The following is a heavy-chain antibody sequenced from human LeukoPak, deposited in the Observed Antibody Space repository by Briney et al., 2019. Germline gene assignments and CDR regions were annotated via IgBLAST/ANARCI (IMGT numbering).Heavy chain of an antibody. D-gene: IGHD1-1*01. V-gene: IGHV3-23*01. CDR1: GFIFNNYA. CDR2: ISGSGGST. J-gene: IGHJ4*02. Sequence: PGGSLRLSCAASGFIFNNYALSWVRQTPGKGLEWVSAISGSGGSTYYADSVKGRFTISRDNSKNTLYLQMNSLRAEDTAVYYCAKGGRQTKSGYFDYWGQGTLVTVSS. CDR3: AKGGRQTKSGYFDY.